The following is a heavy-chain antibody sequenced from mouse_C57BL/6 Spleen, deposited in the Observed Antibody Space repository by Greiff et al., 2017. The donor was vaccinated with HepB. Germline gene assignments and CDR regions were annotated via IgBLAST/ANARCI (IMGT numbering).Heavy chain of an antibody. CDR2: INTSSGYT. CDR3: ARYYPYFDY. Sequence: VQLHQSGAELARPGASVKMSCKASGYTFTSYTMHWVKQRPGQGLEWIGYINTSSGYTKYNQKFKDKATLTADKSSSTAYMQLSSLTSEDSTVYYCARYYPYFDYWGQGTTLTVST. V-gene: IGHV1-4*01. D-gene: IGHD1-1*02. CDR1: GYTFTSYT. J-gene: IGHJ2*01.